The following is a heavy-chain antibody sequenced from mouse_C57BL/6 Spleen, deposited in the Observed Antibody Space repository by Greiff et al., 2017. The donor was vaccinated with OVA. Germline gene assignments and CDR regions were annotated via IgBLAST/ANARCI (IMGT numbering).Heavy chain of an antibody. CDR2: IDPSDSYN. CDR3: ARGGDVYAMDY. Sequence: QVQLQQPGAELVMPGASVKLSCKASGYTFTSYWMHWVQQRPGQGLEWIGEIDPSDSYNNYNPKFTGKSTLTVDKYSSSAYMQLSSLTAEDSAVYYCARGGDVYAMDYWGQGTSVTVSS. CDR1: GYTFTSYW. V-gene: IGHV1-69*01. J-gene: IGHJ4*01.